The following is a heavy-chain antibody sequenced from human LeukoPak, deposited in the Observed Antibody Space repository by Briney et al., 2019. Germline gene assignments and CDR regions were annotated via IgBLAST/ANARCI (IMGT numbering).Heavy chain of an antibody. V-gene: IGHV1-2*02. J-gene: IGHJ4*02. CDR3: ARGLLSTFYYVSGTYYNLPDFDY. D-gene: IGHD3-10*01. CDR1: GYTFTAYY. Sequence: ASVKVFCRASGYTFTAYYMLWVRQAPGQGLEWMGCINPNSGDKDYAQKFQGRVTMTRDTSISTAYMERTRLGSDDTAVYYYARGLLSTFYYVSGTYYNLPDFDYWGQGTLITVSS. CDR2: INPNSGDK.